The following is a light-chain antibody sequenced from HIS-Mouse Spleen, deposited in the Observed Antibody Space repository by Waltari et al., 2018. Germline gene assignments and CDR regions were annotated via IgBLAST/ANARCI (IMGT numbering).Light chain of an antibody. V-gene: IGLV1-36*01. J-gene: IGLJ3*02. Sequence: QSVLTQPPSVSEAPRQRVTISCSGSSSNIGNNAVNWYQQLPGKAPKLLIYYDDLLPSGGSDRFSGSKSGTSASLAISGLQSEDEADYYCAAWDDRLNGRVFGGGTKLTVL. CDR2: YDD. CDR1: SSNIGNNA. CDR3: AAWDDRLNGRV.